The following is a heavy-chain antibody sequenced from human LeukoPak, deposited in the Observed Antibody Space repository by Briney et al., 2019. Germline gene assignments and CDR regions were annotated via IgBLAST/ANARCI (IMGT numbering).Heavy chain of an antibody. CDR1: GYSISSGYH. Sequence: SETLSLTCTASGYSISSGYHWGWVRQPPGKGLEWIGSIYHSGSTYYNPSLKSRVTISVDTSKNQFSLKLSSVTAADTAVYYCAREANCSGGSCYLDPWGQGTLVTVSS. CDR2: IYHSGST. D-gene: IGHD2-15*01. CDR3: AREANCSGGSCYLDP. J-gene: IGHJ5*02. V-gene: IGHV4-38-2*02.